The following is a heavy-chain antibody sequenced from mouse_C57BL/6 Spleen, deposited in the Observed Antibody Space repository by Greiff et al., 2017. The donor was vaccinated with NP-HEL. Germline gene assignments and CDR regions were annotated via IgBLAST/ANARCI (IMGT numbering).Heavy chain of an antibody. CDR3: ARTRGGYFEG. CDR1: GYAFTNYL. CDR2: INPGSGGT. Sequence: VQLQQSGAELVRPGTSVKVSCKASGYAFTNYLIEWVKQRPGQGLEWIGVINPGSGGTNYNEKFKGKATLTADKSSSTAYMQLSSLTSEDSAVYYCARTRGGYFEGWGTGTTVTVAS. J-gene: IGHJ1*03. V-gene: IGHV1-54*01.